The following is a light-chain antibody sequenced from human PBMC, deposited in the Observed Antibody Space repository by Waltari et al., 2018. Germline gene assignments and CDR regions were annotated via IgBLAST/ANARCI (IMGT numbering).Light chain of an antibody. CDR3: SSYTGWIYV. CDR2: EVN. Sequence: QSALTQPASVSGSPGQSITISCTGTSSDVGPYNSVSWYPQHPGKGPKLIIYEVNKRSSGVSNRVSGSKSGNTASLTISGLQTEDEADYYCSSYTGWIYVFGSGTKVTVL. CDR1: SSDVGPYNS. J-gene: IGLJ1*01. V-gene: IGLV2-14*02.